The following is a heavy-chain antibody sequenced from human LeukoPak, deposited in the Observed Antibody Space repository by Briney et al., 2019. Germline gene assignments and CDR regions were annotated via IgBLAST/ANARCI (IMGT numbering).Heavy chain of an antibody. CDR2: IIPILGIA. V-gene: IGHV1-69*04. D-gene: IGHD1-7*01. CDR3: ARDLRLELDYGMDV. J-gene: IGHJ6*02. Sequence: SVKVSCKASGGTFSSYTISWVRQAPGQGLEWMGRIIPILGIANYAQKFQGRVTITADKSTSTAYMGLSSLRSEDTAVYYCARDLRLELDYGMDVWGQGTTVTVSS. CDR1: GGTFSSYT.